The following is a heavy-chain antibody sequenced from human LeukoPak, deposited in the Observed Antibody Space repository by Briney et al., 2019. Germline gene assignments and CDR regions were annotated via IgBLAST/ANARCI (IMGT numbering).Heavy chain of an antibody. CDR2: ISYDGSNK. J-gene: IGHJ6*02. V-gene: IGHV3-30-3*01. CDR1: GFTFSSYA. Sequence: GRSLRLSCAASGFTFSSYAMHWVRQAPGKGLEWVAVISYDGSNKYYADSVKGRFTISRDNSKNTLYLQMNSLRAEDTAVYYCARDTLHYYDSSGYYYYYYYGMDVWGHGTTVTVSS. CDR3: ARDTLHYYDSSGYYYYYYYGMDV. D-gene: IGHD3-22*01.